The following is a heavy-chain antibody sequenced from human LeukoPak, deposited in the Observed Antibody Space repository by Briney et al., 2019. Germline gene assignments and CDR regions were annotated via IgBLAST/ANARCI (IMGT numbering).Heavy chain of an antibody. J-gene: IGHJ5*02. CDR2: IRSKAYGGTT. D-gene: IGHD2-2*01. Sequence: PGGSLRLSCTASGFTFGDYAMSWVRQAPGKGLEWVGFIRSKAYGGTTEYAASAKGRFTISRDDSKSIAYLQMNSLKTEDTAVYYCTRDLSAYCSSTSCYNWFDPWGQGTLVTVSS. CDR3: TRDLSAYCSSTSCYNWFDP. V-gene: IGHV3-49*04. CDR1: GFTFGDYA.